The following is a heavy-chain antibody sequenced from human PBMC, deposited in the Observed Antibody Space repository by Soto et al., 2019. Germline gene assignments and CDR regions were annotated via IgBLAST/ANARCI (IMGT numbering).Heavy chain of an antibody. Sequence: GGSLRLSCAASGFTFSSYAMSWVRQAPGKGLEWVSAISGSGGSTYYADSVKGRFTISRDNSKNTLYLQMNSLRAEDTAVYYCAKDGVFFGEFPTNWFDPWGQGTLVTVSS. J-gene: IGHJ5*02. CDR1: GFTFSSYA. V-gene: IGHV3-23*01. CDR3: AKDGVFFGEFPTNWFDP. D-gene: IGHD3-10*01. CDR2: ISGSGGST.